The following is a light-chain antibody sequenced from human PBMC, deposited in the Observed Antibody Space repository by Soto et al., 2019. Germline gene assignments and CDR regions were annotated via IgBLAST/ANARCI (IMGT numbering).Light chain of an antibody. V-gene: IGKV1-27*01. CDR3: QQYSSRST. CDR1: QGISSF. J-gene: IGKJ1*01. CDR2: SAS. Sequence: DVQRTQSPSSLSASVGDRVTITCRASQGISSFLAWYQQIPGKVPKLLIYSASTLQSGVPSRFSGSGSGTEFTLTISSLQPDDFATYYCQQYSSRSTFGQGTKVDI.